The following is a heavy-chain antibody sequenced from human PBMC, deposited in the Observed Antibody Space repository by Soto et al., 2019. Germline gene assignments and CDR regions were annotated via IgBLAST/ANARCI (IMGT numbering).Heavy chain of an antibody. CDR1: GASISNSFYY. V-gene: IGHV4-39*01. CDR3: ARLKVVTETLFQH. CDR2: IHYSGST. J-gene: IGHJ1*01. Sequence: QVQLQESGPGLVKPSETLSLTCTVSGASISNSFYYWGWIRQPPGKGLEWIGSIHYSGSTYYNPSLNSRVTISLDTSKNQSSLKGSSVTAADTAVYYCARLKVVTETLFQHWGQGTLVTVSS. D-gene: IGHD3-22*01.